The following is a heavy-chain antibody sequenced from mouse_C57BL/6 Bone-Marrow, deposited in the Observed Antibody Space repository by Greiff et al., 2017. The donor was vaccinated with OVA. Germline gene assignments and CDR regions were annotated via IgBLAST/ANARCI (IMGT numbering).Heavy chain of an antibody. J-gene: IGHJ2*01. V-gene: IGHV1-69*01. CDR2: IDPSDGYT. Sequence: VQLQQPGAELVMPGASVKLSCKASGYTFTSYWMHWVKQRPGQGLEWIGEIDPSDGYTNYNQKFKGKATLTVDKSYSTAYMQLSSLTSEDSAVYYCAREVRFTTGRFDYWGQGTTLTVSS. CDR3: AREVRFTTGRFDY. D-gene: IGHD1-1*01. CDR1: GYTFTSYW.